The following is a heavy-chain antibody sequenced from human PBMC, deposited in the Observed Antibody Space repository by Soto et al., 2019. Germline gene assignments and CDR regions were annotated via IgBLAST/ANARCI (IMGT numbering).Heavy chain of an antibody. D-gene: IGHD3-3*01. J-gene: IGHJ4*02. Sequence: PSETLSLTCTVSGGTTRNYYWNWIRQPPGKGLEWIGSIYYSGSTYYNPSLKSRVTISVDTSKNQFSLKLSSVTAADTAVYYCARHADFWSGISSRLYPRGGAGPDYWGQGTLVTVSS. CDR2: IYYSGST. CDR3: ARHADFWSGISSRLYPRGGAGPDY. V-gene: IGHV4-59*05. CDR1: GGTTRNYY.